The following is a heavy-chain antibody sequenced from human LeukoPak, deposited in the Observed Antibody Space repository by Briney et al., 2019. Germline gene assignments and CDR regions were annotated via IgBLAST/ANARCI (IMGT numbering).Heavy chain of an antibody. CDR3: ARGGSPVSVVFAPH. CDR2: IIPILGIA. Sequence: SVKVSCKASGYTFTSYGISWVRQAPGQGLEWMGRIIPILGIANYAQKFQGRVTITADKSTSTAYMELSSLRSDDTAVYYCARGGSPVSVVFAPHWGQGTLVTVSS. V-gene: IGHV1-69*04. CDR1: GYTFTSYG. J-gene: IGHJ4*02. D-gene: IGHD5/OR15-5a*01.